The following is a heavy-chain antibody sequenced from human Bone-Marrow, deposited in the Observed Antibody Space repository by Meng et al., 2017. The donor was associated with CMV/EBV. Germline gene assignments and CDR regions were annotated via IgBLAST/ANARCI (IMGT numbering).Heavy chain of an antibody. J-gene: IGHJ5*02. CDR3: ARGMTTSSEVYNWFDP. CDR2: FDPEDGET. V-gene: IGHV1-24*01. Sequence: ASVKVSCKVSGYTLTELSMHWVRQAPGKGLEWMGGFDPEDGETIYAQKFQGRVTMTEDTSTDTAYMELSSLRSEDTAVYYCARGMTTSSEVYNWFDPWGQGTLVTFSS. CDR1: GYTLTELS. D-gene: IGHD5-24*01.